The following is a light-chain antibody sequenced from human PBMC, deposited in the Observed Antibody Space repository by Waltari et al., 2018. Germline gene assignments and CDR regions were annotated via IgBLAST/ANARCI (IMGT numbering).Light chain of an antibody. CDR3: SSYAGSSVWV. Sequence: EFGGFVYVAWYQQRPDKAPELMIYEVTKRPSGVPDRFSGSKSGNTASLTVSGLQAADEADYYCSSYAGSSVWVFGGGTKLTVV. J-gene: IGLJ3*02. CDR1: EFGGFVY. V-gene: IGLV2-8*01. CDR2: EVT.